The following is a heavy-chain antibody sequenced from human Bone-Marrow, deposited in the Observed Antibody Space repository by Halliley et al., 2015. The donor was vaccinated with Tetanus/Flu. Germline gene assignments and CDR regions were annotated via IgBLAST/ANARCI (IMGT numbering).Heavy chain of an antibody. CDR2: INPSGPIT. Sequence: QLVQSGAEVKKPGASVNISCKASGYSFNTYSVNWVRQAPEEGLEWMGMINPSGPITSYAQKFQGRVTMTRDTSTSTLYMHLNSLGSEDTAVYFCAGDVNPRLSAPGAFEIWGQGTRVSVSS. D-gene: IGHD3-10*01. CDR3: AGDVNPRLSAPGAFEI. V-gene: IGHV1-46*02. CDR1: GYSFNTYS. J-gene: IGHJ3*02.